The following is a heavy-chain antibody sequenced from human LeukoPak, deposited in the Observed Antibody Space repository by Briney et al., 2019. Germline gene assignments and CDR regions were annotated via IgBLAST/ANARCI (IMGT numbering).Heavy chain of an antibody. Sequence: PSETLSLTCAVYGGSFRGYYWSWIRQPPGKGLEWIGEINHSGSTNYNPSLKSRVTISVDTSKNQFSLKLSSVTAADTAVYYCARAPRWLQLPWDYWGQGTLVTVSS. V-gene: IGHV4-34*01. CDR3: ARAPRWLQLPWDY. CDR2: INHSGST. D-gene: IGHD5-24*01. J-gene: IGHJ4*02. CDR1: GGSFRGYY.